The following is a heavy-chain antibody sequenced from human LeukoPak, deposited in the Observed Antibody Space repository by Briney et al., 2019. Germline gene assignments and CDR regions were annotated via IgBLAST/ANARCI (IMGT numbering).Heavy chain of an antibody. J-gene: IGHJ4*02. CDR1: GFTLSSYG. CDR2: ISYDGSNK. V-gene: IGHV3-30*18. CDR3: AKDPSDGYNSGDDY. Sequence: GGSLRLSCAASGFTLSSYGMHWVRQAPGKGLEWVAVISYDGSNKYYADSMKGRFTISRDNSKNTLYLQMNSLRAEDTAVYYCAKDPSDGYNSGDDYWGQGTLVTVSS. D-gene: IGHD5-24*01.